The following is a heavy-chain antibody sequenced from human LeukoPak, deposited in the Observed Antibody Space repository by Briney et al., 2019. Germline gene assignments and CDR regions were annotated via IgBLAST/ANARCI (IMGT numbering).Heavy chain of an antibody. D-gene: IGHD5-18*01. CDR2: ISYDGSNK. J-gene: IGHJ4*02. CDR3: AKDGYSYDTAFDY. V-gene: IGHV3-30*18. Sequence: PGGSLRLSCAASGFTFSSYGMHWVRQAPGKGLEWVAVISYDGSNKYYADSVKGRFTISRDSSKNTLYLQMNSLRAEGTAVYYCAKDGYSYDTAFDYWGQGTLVTVSS. CDR1: GFTFSSYG.